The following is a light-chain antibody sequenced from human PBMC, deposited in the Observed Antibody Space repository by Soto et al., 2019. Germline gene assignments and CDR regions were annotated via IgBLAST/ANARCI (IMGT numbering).Light chain of an antibody. V-gene: IGKV3D-15*01. CDR1: QSVSSN. CDR2: DES. Sequence: VMTQSPATLSVSPGDSATLSCRASQSVSSNLAWYQQKTGQAPRLLIYDESNRATGIPDRLSGSGSGTDLNLTISRLQPDDFATYYCQHYNGFSWTCGQGTKVDIK. J-gene: IGKJ1*01. CDR3: QHYNGFSWT.